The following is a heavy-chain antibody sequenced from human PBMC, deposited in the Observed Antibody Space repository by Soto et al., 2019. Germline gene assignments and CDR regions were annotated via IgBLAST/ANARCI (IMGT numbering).Heavy chain of an antibody. CDR1: VFTFSSYA. V-gene: IGHV3-23*01. CDR2: ISGSGGST. J-gene: IGHJ4*02. CDR3: AKDLLGHDILTGYYKHRGFDY. D-gene: IGHD3-9*01. Sequence: GGSLRLSCAASVFTFSSYAMIWVRQAPGKGLEWVSAISGSGGSTYYADSVKGRFTISRDNSKNTLYLQMNSLRAEDTAVYYCAKDLLGHDILTGYYKHRGFDYWGQGTLVTVSS.